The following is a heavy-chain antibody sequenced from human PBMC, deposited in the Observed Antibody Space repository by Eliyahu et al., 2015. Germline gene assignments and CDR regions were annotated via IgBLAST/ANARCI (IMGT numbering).Heavy chain of an antibody. D-gene: IGHD3/OR15-3a*01. Sequence: QVQLQESGPGLVRPSETLSLTCSVSGGSISSYSYYWGWIRQPPGKGLEWIGRVYYGGDTYYNPSLKSRVIISMDTSKNQFSLKLTSVTAADTAVFYCVRQSDWLNAFDVWGQGTMVNVFS. CDR2: VYYGGDT. J-gene: IGHJ3*01. CDR3: VRQSDWLNAFDV. V-gene: IGHV4-39*01. CDR1: GGSISSYSYY.